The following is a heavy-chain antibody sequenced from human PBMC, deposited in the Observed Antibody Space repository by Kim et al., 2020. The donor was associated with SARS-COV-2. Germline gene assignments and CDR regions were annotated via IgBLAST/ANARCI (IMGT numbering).Heavy chain of an antibody. V-gene: IGHV4-34*01. J-gene: IGHJ4*02. CDR2: INHSGST. CDR3: ARGRESQQLGPMNIDY. Sequence: SETLSLTCAVYGGSFSGYYWSWIRQPPGKGLEWIGEINHSGSTNYNPSLKSRVTISVDTSKNQFSLKLSSVTAADTAVYYCARGRESQQLGPMNIDYWGQGTLVTVSS. CDR1: GGSFSGYY. D-gene: IGHD6-13*01.